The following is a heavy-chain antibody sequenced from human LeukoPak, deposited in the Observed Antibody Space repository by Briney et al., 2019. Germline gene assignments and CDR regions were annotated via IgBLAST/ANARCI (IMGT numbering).Heavy chain of an antibody. V-gene: IGHV5-51*01. CDR2: IFPGDSDT. Sequence: GESLKISFKASGYSFSSYWIAWVRQRPGRGLEWMGIIFPGDSDTRYSPSFQGQVTISADKSISTAYLQWSSLTASDTAMYYCARQAGSGAWGQGTLVTVSS. J-gene: IGHJ5*02. CDR3: ARQAGSGA. D-gene: IGHD1-14*01. CDR1: GYSFSSYW.